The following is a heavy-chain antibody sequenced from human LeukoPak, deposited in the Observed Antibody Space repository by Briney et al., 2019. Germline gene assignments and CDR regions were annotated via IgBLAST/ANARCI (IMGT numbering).Heavy chain of an antibody. J-gene: IGHJ6*04. Sequence: PSETLSLTCAVYGGSFSGYYWSWIRQPPGKGLEWIGEINHSGSTNYNPSLKSRGTISVDTSKNQFSLKLSSVTTADTAVYYCATSGGSSQLDVWGKGTTVTVSS. CDR3: ATSGGSSQLDV. CDR2: INHSGST. D-gene: IGHD2-15*01. V-gene: IGHV4-34*01. CDR1: GGSFSGYY.